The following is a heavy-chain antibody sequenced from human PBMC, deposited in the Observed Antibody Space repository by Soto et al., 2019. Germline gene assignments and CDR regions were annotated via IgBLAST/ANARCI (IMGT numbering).Heavy chain of an antibody. CDR3: ARPRRGYSGYDYVWWFDS. CDR1: GGTFSSYA. D-gene: IGHD5-12*01. V-gene: IGHV1-69*13. CDR2: IIPIFGTA. J-gene: IGHJ5*01. Sequence: SVKVSCKGSGGTFSSYAISWVRQAPGQGLEWMGGIIPIFGTANYAQKFQGRVTITADESTSTAYMELSSLRSEDTAVYYCARPRRGYSGYDYVWWFDSWGQGTLVTVSS.